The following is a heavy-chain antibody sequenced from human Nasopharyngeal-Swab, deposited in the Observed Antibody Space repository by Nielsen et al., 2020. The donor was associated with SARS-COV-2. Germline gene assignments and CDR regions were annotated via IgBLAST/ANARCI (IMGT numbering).Heavy chain of an antibody. Sequence: GESLKISCKGSGYSFTSYWIGWVRRMPGKGLEWMGIIYPGDSDTRYSPSFQGQVTISADKSISTAYLQWSSLKASDTAMYYCARHAAESYCSSTSCHQAFDPWGQGTLVTVSS. D-gene: IGHD2-2*01. CDR3: ARHAAESYCSSTSCHQAFDP. J-gene: IGHJ5*02. CDR1: GYSFTSYW. CDR2: IYPGDSDT. V-gene: IGHV5-51*01.